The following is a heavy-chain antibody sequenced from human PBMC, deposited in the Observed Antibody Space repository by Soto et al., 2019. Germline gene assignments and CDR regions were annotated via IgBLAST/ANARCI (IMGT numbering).Heavy chain of an antibody. J-gene: IGHJ5*02. CDR3: ARQYYDFWNDQNWFDP. CDR2: IYYSGST. V-gene: IGHV4-39*01. CDR1: GGSISSSSYY. D-gene: IGHD3-3*01. Sequence: QLQLQESGPGLVKPSETLSLTCTVSGGSISSSSYYWGWIRQPPGKGLEWIGSIYYSGSTYYNPSLKSRVTISVDTSKNQFALKLSSVTAADTAVYYCARQYYDFWNDQNWFDPWGQGTLVTVSS.